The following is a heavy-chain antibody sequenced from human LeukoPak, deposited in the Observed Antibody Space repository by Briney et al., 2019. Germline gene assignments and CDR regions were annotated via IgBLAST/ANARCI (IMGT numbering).Heavy chain of an antibody. CDR2: IYYSGST. J-gene: IGHJ4*02. D-gene: IGHD1-14*01. CDR3: ARSTEEYYFDY. Sequence: SETLSLTCTVSGGSFSSSSYYWGWIRQPPGKGLEWIGSIYYSGSTYYNPSLKSRVTISVDTSKNQFSLKLSSVTAADTAVYYCARSTEEYYFDYWGQGTMVTVSS. V-gene: IGHV4-39*01. CDR1: GGSFSSSSYY.